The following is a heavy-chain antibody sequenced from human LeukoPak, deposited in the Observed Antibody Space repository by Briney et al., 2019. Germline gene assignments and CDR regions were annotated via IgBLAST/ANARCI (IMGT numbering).Heavy chain of an antibody. CDR2: VDTSGST. D-gene: IGHD3-16*01. CDR1: GGSISSFY. V-gene: IGHV4-4*07. J-gene: IGHJ6*03. Sequence: SETLSLTCTVSGGSISSFYWSWVRQSAGKGLEWIGRVDTSGSTHYNPSLGSRVTMSLDTSKNQFSLKLTSVTVADTAVYYCARGLGGASYYMDVWGQGTTVTVSS. CDR3: ARGLGGASYYMDV.